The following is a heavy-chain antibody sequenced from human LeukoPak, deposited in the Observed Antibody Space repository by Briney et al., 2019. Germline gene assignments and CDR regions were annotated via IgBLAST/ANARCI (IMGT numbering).Heavy chain of an antibody. CDR2: ISWNSGSI. CDR3: AREGKLTGYSGGLGFNY. V-gene: IGHV3-9*01. Sequence: GGSLRLSCAASGFTFDDYAMHWVRQAPGKGLEWVSGISWNSGSIGYADSVKGRFTISRDNAKNSLYLQMNSLRAEDTALYYCAREGKLTGYSGGLGFNYWGQGNLVTVSS. CDR1: GFTFDDYA. D-gene: IGHD6-19*01. J-gene: IGHJ4*02.